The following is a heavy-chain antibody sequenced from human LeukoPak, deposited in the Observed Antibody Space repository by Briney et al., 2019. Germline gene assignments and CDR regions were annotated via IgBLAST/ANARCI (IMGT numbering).Heavy chain of an antibody. Sequence: GGSLRLSCAASGFTFSSFWMTWVRQAPGKGLEWVANIMHDGSDKYYVDSVKGRFAISRDNAKNSLYLQMNSLRVEDTAVYYCARGGLYCSGTSCYKEADYWGQGTPVTVSS. J-gene: IGHJ4*02. CDR3: ARGGLYCSGTSCYKEADY. CDR2: IMHDGSDK. CDR1: GFTFSSFW. D-gene: IGHD2-2*02. V-gene: IGHV3-7*01.